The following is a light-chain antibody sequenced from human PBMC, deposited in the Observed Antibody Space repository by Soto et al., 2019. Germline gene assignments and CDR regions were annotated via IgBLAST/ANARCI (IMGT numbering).Light chain of an antibody. Sequence: QSALTQPASVSGSLGQSITISCTGTSSDVGGYDYVPWYQQHPGKAPKLMIYEVSNRPSGVSNRFSGSKSGSTASLTISGLLAEDEADYYCSSYTSSSTVVFGGGTKLTVL. V-gene: IGLV2-14*01. CDR3: SSYTSSSTVV. CDR1: SSDVGGYDY. J-gene: IGLJ2*01. CDR2: EVS.